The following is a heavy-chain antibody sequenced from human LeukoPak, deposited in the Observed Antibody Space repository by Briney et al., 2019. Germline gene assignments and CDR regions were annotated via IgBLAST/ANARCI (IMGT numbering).Heavy chain of an antibody. CDR3: ARGPSYCGNNCYYYFDS. J-gene: IGHJ4*02. D-gene: IGHD2-21*01. Sequence: PGGSLRLSCAASGFTFSSYSMNWVRQAPGKGLEWVSYISSSSSTIYYADSVKGRFTISRDNAKNSLYLQMNSLRAEDTAVYYCARGPSYCGNNCYYYFDSWGQGTLVTASS. CDR2: ISSSSSTI. V-gene: IGHV3-48*01. CDR1: GFTFSSYS.